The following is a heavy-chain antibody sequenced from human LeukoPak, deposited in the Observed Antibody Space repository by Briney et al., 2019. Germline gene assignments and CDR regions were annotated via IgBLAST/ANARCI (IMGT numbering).Heavy chain of an antibody. D-gene: IGHD3-16*01. CDR3: ARDWGDYYFDY. J-gene: IGHJ4*02. CDR1: GFIFSSYA. CDR2: ISSSSSYI. Sequence: GGSLRLSCAASGFIFSSYAMNWVRQAPGKGLEWVSSISSSSSYIYYTDSVKGRFTISRDNAKNSLSLQMNSLRAEDTAVYYCARDWGDYYFDYWGQGTLVTVSS. V-gene: IGHV3-21*01.